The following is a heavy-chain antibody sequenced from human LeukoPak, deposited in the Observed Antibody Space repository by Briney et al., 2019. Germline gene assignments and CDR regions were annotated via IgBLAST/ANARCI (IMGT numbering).Heavy chain of an antibody. CDR2: IIPIFGTA. Sequence: SVTVSFTASGGTFSSYAISWVRQAPGQGLEWMGGIIPIFGTANYAQKFQGRVTITTDESTSTAYMELSSLRSEDTAVYYCARADSRSGMMYYFDYWGQGTLVTVSS. CDR3: ARADSRSGMMYYFDY. V-gene: IGHV1-69*05. J-gene: IGHJ4*02. D-gene: IGHD3-16*01. CDR1: GGTFSSYA.